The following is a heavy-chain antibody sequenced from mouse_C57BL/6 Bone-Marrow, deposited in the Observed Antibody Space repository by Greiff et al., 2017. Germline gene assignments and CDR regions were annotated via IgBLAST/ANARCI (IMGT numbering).Heavy chain of an antibody. V-gene: IGHV5-16*01. J-gene: IGHJ1*03. Sequence: EVMLVESEGGLVQPGSSMKLSCTASGFTFSDYYMAWVRQVPETGLEWVANINYDGSSTYYLDSLKSRFIISRDNAKNILYLQMSSLKSEDTATYYCARVVATDGWYFDVWGTGTTVTVSS. CDR2: INYDGSST. CDR3: ARVVATDGWYFDV. CDR1: GFTFSDYY. D-gene: IGHD1-1*01.